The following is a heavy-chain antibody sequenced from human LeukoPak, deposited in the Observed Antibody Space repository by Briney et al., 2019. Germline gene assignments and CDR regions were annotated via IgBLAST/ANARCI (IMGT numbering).Heavy chain of an antibody. CDR3: ARTRLRGDPFDD. Sequence: PSKTLSLTCTVSGDSMSSGGYYWSWIRQHPGKGLEWIGYIFSTGNTYYNPSLKSRLTISVDTSKNRFSLQLSFVTAADTAVYYCARTRLRGDPFDDWGQGTLVTVSS. J-gene: IGHJ4*02. D-gene: IGHD2-21*02. V-gene: IGHV4-31*03. CDR2: IFSTGNT. CDR1: GDSMSSGGYY.